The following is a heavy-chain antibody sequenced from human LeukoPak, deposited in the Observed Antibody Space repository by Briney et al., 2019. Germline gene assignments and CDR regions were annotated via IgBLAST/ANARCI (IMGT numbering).Heavy chain of an antibody. D-gene: IGHD3-22*01. CDR1: GDSVSSNSAA. Sequence: SQTLSLTCAISGDSVSSNSAAWNWIRQSPSRGLEWLGRTYYRSKWYDDYATSVRSRIIINPDTSKNQVSLQLSSVTPEDTAVYYCARSGRVYDSSGENRFDPWGQGTLVTVSS. CDR3: ARSGRVYDSSGENRFDP. V-gene: IGHV6-1*01. J-gene: IGHJ5*02. CDR2: TYYRSKWYD.